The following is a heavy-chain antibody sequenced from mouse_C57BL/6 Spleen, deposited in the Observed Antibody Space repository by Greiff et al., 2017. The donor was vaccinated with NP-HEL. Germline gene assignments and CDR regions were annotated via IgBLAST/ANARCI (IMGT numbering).Heavy chain of an antibody. J-gene: IGHJ3*01. D-gene: IGHD2-3*01. CDR3: ASFYDGYYEAWFAD. CDR1: GFSLTSYA. V-gene: IGHV2-9-1*01. CDR2: IWTGGGT. Sequence: VQLQQSGPGLVAPSQSLSITCTVSGFSLTSYAISWVRQPPGKGLEWLGVIWTGGGTNYNSALKSRLSISKDNSKSQVFLKMNSLQTDDTARYYCASFYDGYYEAWFADWGQGTLVTVSA.